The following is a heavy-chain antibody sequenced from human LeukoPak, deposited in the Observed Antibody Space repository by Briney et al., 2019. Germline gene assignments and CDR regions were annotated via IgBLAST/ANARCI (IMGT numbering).Heavy chain of an antibody. CDR2: IYYSGST. V-gene: IGHV4-59*12. Sequence: PSETLSLTCTVSGGSISSYYWSWIRQPPGKGLEWIGYIYYSGSTNYNPSLKSRVTMSVDTSKNQFSLKLSSVTAADTAVYYCARDASGAGDNCFDPWGQGTLVTVSS. D-gene: IGHD2-15*01. J-gene: IGHJ5*02. CDR3: ARDASGAGDNCFDP. CDR1: GGSISSYY.